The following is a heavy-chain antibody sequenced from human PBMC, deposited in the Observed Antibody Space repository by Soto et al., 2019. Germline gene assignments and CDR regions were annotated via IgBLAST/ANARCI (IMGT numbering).Heavy chain of an antibody. CDR1: GGTXSSYA. Sequence: SXKVSYKASGGTXSSYAIRLVRQAPGQGLEWIGGIIPIFGTANYAQKLQGRVTITEDESTSTAYMALSSLRSEDTAVYYCARAAFWSGYYSMFYYGMDVWGQGTTAPVSS. CDR3: ARAAFWSGYYSMFYYGMDV. CDR2: IIPIFGTA. D-gene: IGHD3-3*01. V-gene: IGHV1-69*13. J-gene: IGHJ6*02.